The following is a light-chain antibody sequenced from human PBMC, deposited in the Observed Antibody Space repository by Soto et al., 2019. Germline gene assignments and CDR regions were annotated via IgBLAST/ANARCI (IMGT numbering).Light chain of an antibody. Sequence: EITLTQSPGTLSLSPGERATLSCRASQGVGNKYLAWYQPRPGQAPSLLIYAASSRATGVPDRFSDSGSGTDFTLTISRLEPEDFAVYYCQQYTNAHGITFGQGTRLEIK. CDR3: QQYTNAHGIT. J-gene: IGKJ5*01. V-gene: IGKV3-20*01. CDR2: AAS. CDR1: QGVGNKY.